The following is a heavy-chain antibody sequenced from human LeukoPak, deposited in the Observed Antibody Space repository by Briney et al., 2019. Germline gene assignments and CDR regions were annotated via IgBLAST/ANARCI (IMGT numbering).Heavy chain of an antibody. J-gene: IGHJ4*02. V-gene: IGHV3-53*01. CDR3: AVTIRGYSYGFDY. CDR2: IYSGGST. D-gene: IGHD5-18*01. CDR1: GFTVSSNY. Sequence: GGSLRLSCAASGFTVSSNYMSWVRQAPGKGLEWVSVIYSGGSTYYADSVKGRFTISRDNSKNTLYLQMNSLRAEDTAVYYCAVTIRGYSYGFDYWGQGTLVTVSS.